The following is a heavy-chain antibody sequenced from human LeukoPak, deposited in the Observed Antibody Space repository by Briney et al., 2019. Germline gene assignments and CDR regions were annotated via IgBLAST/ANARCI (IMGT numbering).Heavy chain of an antibody. D-gene: IGHD2-15*01. V-gene: IGHV5-51*01. CDR3: ARAGGYCSGGSCYFDY. Sequence: GESLKISCKGSGYSFTSYWIGWGRQMPGKGLEWMGITYPGDSDTRYSPSFQGQVTISADKSISTAYLQWSSLKASDTAMYYCARAGGYCSGGSCYFDYWGQGTLVTVSS. CDR1: GYSFTSYW. J-gene: IGHJ4*02. CDR2: TYPGDSDT.